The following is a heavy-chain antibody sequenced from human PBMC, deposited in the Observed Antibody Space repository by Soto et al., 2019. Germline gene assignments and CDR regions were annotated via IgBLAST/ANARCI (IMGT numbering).Heavy chain of an antibody. CDR2: FYYSQST. J-gene: IGHJ4*02. CDR1: GGSLTSNSYY. V-gene: IGHV4-39*01. D-gene: IGHD4-17*01. CDR3: ARRSTVTYDY. Sequence: PSETLSLTCTVSGGSLTSNSYYWGWIRQPPGKGLEWIGSFYYSQSTYFNPSLKSRVTISVETSKNQYSLKLSAVTAADTAVYYCARRSTVTYDYWGPGILVTVSS.